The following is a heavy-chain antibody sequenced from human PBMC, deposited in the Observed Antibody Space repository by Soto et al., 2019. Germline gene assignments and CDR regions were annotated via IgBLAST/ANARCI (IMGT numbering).Heavy chain of an antibody. V-gene: IGHV3-23*01. Sequence: TGGSLRLSCAASGFTFSSYAMSWVRQAPGKGLEWVSAISGSGGSTYYADSVKGRFTISRDNSKNTLYLQMNSLRAEDTAVYYCAKDDVVVVAATPFDYWGQGTLVTVSS. D-gene: IGHD2-15*01. CDR2: ISGSGGST. CDR1: GFTFSSYA. J-gene: IGHJ4*02. CDR3: AKDDVVVVAATPFDY.